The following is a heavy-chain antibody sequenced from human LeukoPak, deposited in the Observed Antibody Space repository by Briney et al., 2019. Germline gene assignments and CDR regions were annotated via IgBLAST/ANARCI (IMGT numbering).Heavy chain of an antibody. CDR2: INDCVSSS. D-gene: IGHD6-19*01. CDR1: GSTFSSYW. CDR3: AREDSGYSSADS. Sequence: GGSLRLSCAASGSTFSSYWMHWVRQAPGKGLVWVSRINDCVSSSCYSDSVQGRFPMSRDIAKNTLYLQMDSLTVEDTAVYYCAREDSGYSSADSWGQGTLVTVSS. V-gene: IGHV3-74*01. J-gene: IGHJ4*02.